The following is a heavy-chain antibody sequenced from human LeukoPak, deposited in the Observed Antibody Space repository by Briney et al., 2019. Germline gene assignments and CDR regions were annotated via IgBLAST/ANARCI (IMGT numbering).Heavy chain of an antibody. Sequence: SETLSLTCTVSGYSISSGYYWGWIRQPPGKGLEWIGSIYHSGSTYYNPSLKSRVTISVDTSKNQFSLKLSSVTAADTAVYYCARRSLGVGATTSDYWGQGTLVTVSS. J-gene: IGHJ4*02. CDR3: ARRSLGVGATTSDY. V-gene: IGHV4-38-2*02. D-gene: IGHD1-26*01. CDR1: GYSISSGYY. CDR2: IYHSGST.